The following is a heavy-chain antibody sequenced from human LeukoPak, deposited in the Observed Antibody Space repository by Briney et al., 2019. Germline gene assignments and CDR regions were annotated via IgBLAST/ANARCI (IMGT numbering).Heavy chain of an antibody. D-gene: IGHD3-3*01. J-gene: IGHJ4*02. V-gene: IGHV4-4*02. Sequence: PSEALSLTCGVSGGSVTSTNWWTWVRQPPGKGLEWIGEVHLDGRTNYNPSLKSRLTMSVDLSENHVSLKLTSVTAADTAVYYCAREGGFYRPLDYSGQGTLVTISS. CDR1: GGSVTSTNW. CDR3: AREGGFYRPLDY. CDR2: VHLDGRT.